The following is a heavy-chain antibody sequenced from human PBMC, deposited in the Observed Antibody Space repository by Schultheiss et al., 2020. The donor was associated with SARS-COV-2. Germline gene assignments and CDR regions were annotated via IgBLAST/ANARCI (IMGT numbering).Heavy chain of an antibody. CDR3: ARVSPLPYSSSWETVFSLDY. Sequence: GGSLRLSCAASGFAFSSYVLHWVRRAPGKGPEWVSAIGTGGDTYYADSVMGRFTISRDNAKKSLYLQMNSLIAEDMAVYYCARVSPLPYSSSWETVFSLDYWGQGTLVTVSS. J-gene: IGHJ4*02. D-gene: IGHD6-13*01. V-gene: IGHV3-47*02. CDR1: GFAFSSYV. CDR2: IGTGGDT.